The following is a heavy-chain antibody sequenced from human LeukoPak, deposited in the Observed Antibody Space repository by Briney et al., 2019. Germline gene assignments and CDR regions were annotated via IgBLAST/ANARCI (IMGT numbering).Heavy chain of an antibody. J-gene: IGHJ6*02. CDR3: ARVESNWNYIHYYYYYYGMDV. Sequence: SETLSLTCTVSGGSISSSSYYWGWIRQPPGKGLEWIGSIYYSGSTYYNPSLKSRVTISVDTSKNQFSLKLSSVTAADTAVYYCARVESNWNYIHYYYYYYGMDVWGQGTTVTVSS. CDR1: GGSISSSSYY. D-gene: IGHD1-7*01. V-gene: IGHV4-39*01. CDR2: IYYSGST.